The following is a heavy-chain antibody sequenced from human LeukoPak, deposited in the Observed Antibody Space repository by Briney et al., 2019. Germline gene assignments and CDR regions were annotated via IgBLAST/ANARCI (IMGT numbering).Heavy chain of an antibody. D-gene: IGHD2-15*01. J-gene: IGHJ4*02. CDR3: AKSQYSRDGGFDY. CDR1: GFTFSNYG. CDR2: ISYDGSNK. Sequence: GGSLRLSCAASGFTFSNYGIHWVRRAPGKGLEWVAVISYDGSNKYCADSVKGRFTISRDNSKNTLYLQMNSLRAEDTAVYYCAKSQYSRDGGFDYWGQGTLVTVSS. V-gene: IGHV3-30*18.